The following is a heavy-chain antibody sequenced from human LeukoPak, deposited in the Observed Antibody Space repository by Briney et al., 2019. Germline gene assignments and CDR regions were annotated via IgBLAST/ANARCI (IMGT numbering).Heavy chain of an antibody. CDR2: ISGSGGST. Sequence: GGSLRLSSAASGFTFSSYAMSWAGQAPGKGREWVSAISGSGGSTYYADSVKGRFTISRYNSKDTLYLQMNSLGAEDAAVYYCAKRGLTTLVRGVIEDWGQGTLVTVSS. CDR1: GFTFSSYA. CDR3: AKRGLTTLVRGVIED. D-gene: IGHD3-10*01. J-gene: IGHJ4*02. V-gene: IGHV3-23*01.